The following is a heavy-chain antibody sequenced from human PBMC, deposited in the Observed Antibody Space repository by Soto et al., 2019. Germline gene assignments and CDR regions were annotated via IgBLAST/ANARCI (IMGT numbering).Heavy chain of an antibody. J-gene: IGHJ6*01. CDR3: ANSSQSWNYYYFVMDV. V-gene: IGHV3-23*01. CDR1: GFTFSNYA. Sequence: GGSLRLSCAASGFTFSNYAMSWVRQAPGKGLEWVSGIIDSGGRTYYSDSVKGRFTISRDNSKNTLYLQMNRLRAEDTAVYYCANSSQSWNYYYFVMDVWGHGITVTVSS. CDR2: IIDSGGRT. D-gene: IGHD6-6*01.